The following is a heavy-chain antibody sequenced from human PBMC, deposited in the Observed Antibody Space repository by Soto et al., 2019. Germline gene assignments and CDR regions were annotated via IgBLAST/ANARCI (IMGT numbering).Heavy chain of an antibody. V-gene: IGHV4-4*08. J-gene: IGHJ5*02. Sequence: PSETLSLTCTVSGGSISSYYWSWIRQPPGKGLEWIGSIYYSGSTNYNPSLKSRVTISVDTSKNQFSLKLSSVTAADTAVYYCARELTTASFRGPFDPWGQGTLVTVSS. D-gene: IGHD4-4*01. CDR2: IYYSGST. CDR3: ARELTTASFRGPFDP. CDR1: GGSISSYY.